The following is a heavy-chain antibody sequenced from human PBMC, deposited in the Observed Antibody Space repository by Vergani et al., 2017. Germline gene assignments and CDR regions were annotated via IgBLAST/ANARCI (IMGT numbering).Heavy chain of an antibody. D-gene: IGHD6-13*01. Sequence: QLQLQESGPGLVKPSETLSLTCTVPGGPISSSSYYWGWIRQPPGKGLEWIGSIYYSGSTYYNPSLKSRVTISVDTSKNQFSLKLSSVTAADTAVYYCARLRIAAAGYFDYWGQGTLVTVSS. CDR2: IYYSGST. V-gene: IGHV4-39*01. CDR3: ARLRIAAAGYFDY. J-gene: IGHJ4*02. CDR1: GGPISSSSYY.